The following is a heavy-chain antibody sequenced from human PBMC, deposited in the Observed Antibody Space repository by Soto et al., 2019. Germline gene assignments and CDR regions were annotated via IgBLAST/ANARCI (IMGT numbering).Heavy chain of an antibody. D-gene: IGHD2-8*01. V-gene: IGHV4-30-2*06. CDR1: GGSINSADHS. Sequence: SETLSLTCTVSGGSINSADHSWGWLRQSRGKGVEWIGYSYHSGSSYYNPSLQSRVTISVDRSKAQFYLTLTSEDAGVRSVYSCCTARPNYWCFCPWGLG. CDR2: SYHSGSS. J-gene: IGHJ5*02. CDR3: CTARPNYWCFCP.